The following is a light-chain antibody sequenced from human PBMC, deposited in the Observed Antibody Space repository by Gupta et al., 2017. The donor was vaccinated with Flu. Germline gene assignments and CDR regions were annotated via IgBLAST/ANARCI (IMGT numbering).Light chain of an antibody. J-gene: IGLJ1*01. Sequence: QSALTQPASVSGSPGQSVTISCTATSSYVGSYNCVPWYQQRQGTAPKLMIYEVSNPTSGVSNRFFGSKSGNTASLTSSGLQAEDEADYYCNSYTGGTTRAVVGTGTKVTVL. V-gene: IGLV2-18*02. CDR1: SSYVGSYNC. CDR2: EVS. CDR3: NSYTGGTTRAV.